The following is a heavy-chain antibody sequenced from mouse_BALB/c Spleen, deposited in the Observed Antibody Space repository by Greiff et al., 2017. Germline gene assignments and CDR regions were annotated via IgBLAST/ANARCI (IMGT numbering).Heavy chain of an antibody. Sequence: EVMLVESGGGLVQPGGSLRLSCATSGFTFTDYYMSWVRQPPGKALEWLGFIRNKANGYTTEYSASVKGRFTISRDNSQSILYLQMNTLRAEDSATYYCARDIGGGNYLLAMDYWGQGTSVTVSS. V-gene: IGHV7-3*02. D-gene: IGHD2-1*01. CDR1: GFTFTDYY. J-gene: IGHJ4*01. CDR3: ARDIGGGNYLLAMDY. CDR2: IRNKANGYTT.